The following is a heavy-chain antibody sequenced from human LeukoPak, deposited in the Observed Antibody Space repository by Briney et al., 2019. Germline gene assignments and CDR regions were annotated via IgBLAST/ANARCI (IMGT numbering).Heavy chain of an antibody. CDR2: ISPYNGNT. D-gene: IGHD3-22*01. V-gene: IGHV1-18*01. J-gene: IGHJ6*02. CDR1: GYTFTSYG. CDR3: ARDSYYYDSSGYGYYYGMDV. Sequence: ASVKVSCKASGYTFTSYGTSWVRQAPGQGLEWMGWISPYNGNTNYAQKLQGRVTMTTDTSTSTAYMELRSLRSDDTAVYYCARDSYYYDSSGYGYYYGMDVWGQGTTVTVSS.